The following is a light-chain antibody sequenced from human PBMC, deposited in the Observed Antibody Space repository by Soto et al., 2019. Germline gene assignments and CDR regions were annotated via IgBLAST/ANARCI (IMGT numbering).Light chain of an antibody. CDR1: QSVSSN. CDR2: GAS. CDR3: QQYDSFSVT. V-gene: IGKV3-15*01. Sequence: EIVITQSPSTLSVSPGERATLSCRASQSVSSNLAWYQQKPGQAPRLLIYGASTRATGIPARFSGSGSGTEFRLTISTMQPDDFATYYCQQYDSFSVTFGQGTRLEIK. J-gene: IGKJ5*01.